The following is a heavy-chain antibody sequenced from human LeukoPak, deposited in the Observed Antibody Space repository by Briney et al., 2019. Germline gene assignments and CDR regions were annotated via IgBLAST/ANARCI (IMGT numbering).Heavy chain of an antibody. CDR2: INPNSGGT. J-gene: IGHJ6*03. Sequence: ASVKVSCKASGYTFTGYYMHWVRQAPGQGLEWLGWINPNSGGTNYAQNFQGRVTMTRDTSISTAYMELSRLRSDDTAVYYCARDGYRLSGYFYYMDVWGKGTTVTVSS. D-gene: IGHD2-2*03. V-gene: IGHV1-2*02. CDR1: GYTFTGYY. CDR3: ARDGYRLSGYFYYMDV.